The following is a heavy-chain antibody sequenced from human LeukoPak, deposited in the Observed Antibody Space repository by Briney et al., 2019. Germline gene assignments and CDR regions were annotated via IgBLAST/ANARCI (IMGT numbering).Heavy chain of an antibody. J-gene: IGHJ3*02. CDR1: GYSFTSYW. Sequence: GESLRISCKGSGYSFTSYWISWVRQMPGKGLEWMGRIDPSDSYTNYSPSFQGHVTISADKSISTAYLQWSSLKASDTAMYYCARRGYCSSTSCYALDIWGQGTMVTVSS. CDR2: IDPSDSYT. CDR3: ARRGYCSSTSCYALDI. D-gene: IGHD2-2*01. V-gene: IGHV5-10-1*01.